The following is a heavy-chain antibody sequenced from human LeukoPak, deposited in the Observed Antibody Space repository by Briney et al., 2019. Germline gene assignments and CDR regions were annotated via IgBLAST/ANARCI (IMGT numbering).Heavy chain of an antibody. Sequence: GGSLRLSCAASGFTFSSYGMHWVRQAPGKGLEWVAVISYDGSNKYYADSVKGRFTISRDNSKNTLYLQMNSLRAEDTAVYYCAKEESGPFFDYWGQGTLVTVSP. CDR2: ISYDGSNK. J-gene: IGHJ4*02. CDR3: AKEESGPFFDY. CDR1: GFTFSSYG. V-gene: IGHV3-30*18. D-gene: IGHD3-3*01.